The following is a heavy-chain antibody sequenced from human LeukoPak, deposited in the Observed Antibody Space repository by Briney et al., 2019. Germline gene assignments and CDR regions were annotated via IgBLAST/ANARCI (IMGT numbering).Heavy chain of an antibody. V-gene: IGHV3-30-3*01. CDR2: ISYDGSNK. CDR1: GFTFSDYY. J-gene: IGHJ4*02. CDR3: ARYCSSTSCRHFDY. D-gene: IGHD2-2*01. Sequence: GGSLRLSCAASGFTFSDYYMSWIRQAPGKGLEWVAVISYDGSNKYYADSVKGRFTISRDNSKNTLYLQMNSLRAEDTAVYYCARYCSSTSCRHFDYWGQGTLVTVSS.